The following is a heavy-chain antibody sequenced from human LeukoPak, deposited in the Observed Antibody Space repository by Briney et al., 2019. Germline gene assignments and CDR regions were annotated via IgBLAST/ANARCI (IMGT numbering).Heavy chain of an antibody. CDR1: GFAFNFYA. D-gene: IGHD2-21*02. V-gene: IGHV3-23*01. J-gene: IGHJ4*02. Sequence: AGGSLRLSCAASGFAFNFYAMSWVRQAPGKGLQWVSTINANGINTYYADSVRGRFTISRDNSKDTLYLQMNSLRAEDTAVYYCARDSGGGGDDYWGQGTLVTVSS. CDR2: INANGINT. CDR3: ARDSGGGGDDY.